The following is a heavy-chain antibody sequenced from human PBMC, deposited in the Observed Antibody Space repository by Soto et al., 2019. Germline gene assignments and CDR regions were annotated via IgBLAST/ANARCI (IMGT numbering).Heavy chain of an antibody. Sequence: PPETLSLTCTVSGGSIINYYWSRIGKAPGKGLEGIGYIHYSGSTNYSPSLKSRVTISVDTSKNQFSLKLSFVTAADTAVYYCARAGSSGYSSQTQENWFDPWGQG. V-gene: IGHV4-59*01. J-gene: IGHJ5*02. D-gene: IGHD3-22*01. CDR2: IHYSGST. CDR1: GGSIINYY. CDR3: ARAGSSGYSSQTQENWFDP.